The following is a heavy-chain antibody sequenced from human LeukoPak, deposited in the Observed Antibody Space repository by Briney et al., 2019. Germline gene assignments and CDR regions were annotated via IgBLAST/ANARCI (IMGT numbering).Heavy chain of an antibody. CDR2: ISAYNGNT. CDR3: AREFRSGSYSEFDY. V-gene: IGHV1-18*01. D-gene: IGHD1-26*01. Sequence: ASVKVSCKASGYTFTSYGISWVRRAPGQGLEWMGWISAYNGNTNYAQKLQGRVTMTTDTSTSTAYMELRSLRSDDTAVYYCAREFRSGSYSEFDYWGQGTLVTVSS. CDR1: GYTFTSYG. J-gene: IGHJ4*02.